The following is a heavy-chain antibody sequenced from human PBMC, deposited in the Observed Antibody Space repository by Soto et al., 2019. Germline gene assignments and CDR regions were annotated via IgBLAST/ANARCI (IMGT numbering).Heavy chain of an antibody. D-gene: IGHD2-15*01. CDR1: GYTFTSYA. V-gene: IGHV1-3*01. CDR2: INAGNGNT. Sequence: ASVKVSCKASGYTFTSYAMHWVRQAPGQRLEWMGWINAGNGNTKYSQKFQGRVTITRDTSASTAYMELSSLRSEDTAVYYCARDGFGGLVVVGLNWFDPWGQGTLVTVSS. CDR3: ARDGFGGLVVVGLNWFDP. J-gene: IGHJ5*02.